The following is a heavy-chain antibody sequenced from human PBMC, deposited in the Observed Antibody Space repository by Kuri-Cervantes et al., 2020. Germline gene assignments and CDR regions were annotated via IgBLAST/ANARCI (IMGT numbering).Heavy chain of an antibody. J-gene: IGHJ5*02. D-gene: IGHD3-10*01. CDR1: GFTFSSYG. CDR2: ISYDGSNK. CDR3: ANDRGGSA. Sequence: GESLKISCAASGFTFSSYGMHWVRQAPGKGLEWVAVISYDGSNKYYADSVKGRFIISRDNSKSTLYLQMNSLRAEDTAVYYCANDRGGSAWGQGTLVTVSS. V-gene: IGHV3-30*18.